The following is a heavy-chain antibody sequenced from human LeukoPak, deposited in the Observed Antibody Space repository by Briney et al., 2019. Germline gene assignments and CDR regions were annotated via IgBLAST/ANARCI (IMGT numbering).Heavy chain of an antibody. CDR3: ASGRYSGSYFRFDY. CDR2: MNSIKGT. CDR1: GVSVNSDTYF. D-gene: IGHD1-26*01. Sequence: SETLSLTCTVSGVSVNSDTYFWAWIRQPPGKGLDWITNMNSIKGTSYNPSLESRVTISVDPSRNQFSLKLTSVTAADTAIYYCASGRYSGSYFRFDYWGQGNLVSVSS. V-gene: IGHV4-39*07. J-gene: IGHJ4*02.